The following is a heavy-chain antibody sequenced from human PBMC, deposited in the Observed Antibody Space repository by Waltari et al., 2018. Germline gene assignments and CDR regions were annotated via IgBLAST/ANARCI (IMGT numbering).Heavy chain of an antibody. V-gene: IGHV3-23*01. D-gene: IGHD3-22*01. CDR1: GFTFINSA. CDR3: ARHLYSIDYLELDN. CDR2: ISDSGVVT. Sequence: EGHLLESGGGLVQPGGSLRTSCVAPGFTFINSAMSGVRQAPGKGLEGVSGISDSGVVTKYADSVTGRFTVSRDNSKNTLYLQLNSLRAEDTAVYYCARHLYSIDYLELDNWGQGTLVTVSS. J-gene: IGHJ4*02.